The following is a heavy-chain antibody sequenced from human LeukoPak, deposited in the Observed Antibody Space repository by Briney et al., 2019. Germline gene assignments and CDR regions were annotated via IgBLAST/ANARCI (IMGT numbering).Heavy chain of an antibody. CDR2: ISSNGQST. V-gene: IGHV3-64*02. CDR1: GXTFSTYA. J-gene: IGHJ4*02. CDR3: ARGRWVDIVTHGFDY. Sequence: GGSLRLSCAASGXTFSTYALHWVRQAPGKGLEYVSAISSNGQSTYYADSVKGRFTISRDKSENTVYLQMGSLRAEDMAVYYCARGRWVDIVTHGFDYWGQGSLVTVSS. D-gene: IGHD3-9*01.